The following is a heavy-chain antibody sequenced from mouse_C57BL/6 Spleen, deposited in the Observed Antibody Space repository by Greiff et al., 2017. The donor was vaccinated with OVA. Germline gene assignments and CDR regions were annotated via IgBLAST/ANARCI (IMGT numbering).Heavy chain of an antibody. J-gene: IGHJ3*01. D-gene: IGHD4-1*01. Sequence: EVMLVESGGDLVKPGGSLKLSCAASGFTFSSYCMSWVRQTPDKRLEWVATISSGGSYTYYPDSLQGRFTISRDNAKNTLYLQMSSLKSEDTAMDYCARQGLTGFWFAYWGQGTLVTVSA. V-gene: IGHV5-6*02. CDR2: ISSGGSYT. CDR3: ARQGLTGFWFAY. CDR1: GFTFSSYC.